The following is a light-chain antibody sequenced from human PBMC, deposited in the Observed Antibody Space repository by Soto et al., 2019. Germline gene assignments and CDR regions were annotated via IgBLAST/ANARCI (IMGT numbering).Light chain of an antibody. J-gene: IGKJ4*01. CDR2: DAS. CDR3: QQGGT. Sequence: EIVLTQSPATLSLSPGERATLSCRASQSVSSYLAWYQQKPGQAPRLLIYDASNRATGIPARFSGSGSGTDFTLTISSLEPEDFAVYYCQQGGTFGGGTKVVIK. CDR1: QSVSSY. V-gene: IGKV3-11*01.